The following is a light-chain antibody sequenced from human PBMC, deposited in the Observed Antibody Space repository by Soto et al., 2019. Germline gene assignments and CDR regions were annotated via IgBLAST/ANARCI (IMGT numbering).Light chain of an antibody. V-gene: IGKV1-39*01. CDR1: QSTGIY. CDR2: AAS. Sequence: DIQMTQSPSSLSASVGDRVTITCRASQSTGIYLSWYQQRPGKAPKLLIYAASSLQSGVPSRFSGSGSGTDFTLTISSLQREDFATYYCQQSSSARTFGQGDQGGYQ. J-gene: IGKJ1*01. CDR3: QQSSSART.